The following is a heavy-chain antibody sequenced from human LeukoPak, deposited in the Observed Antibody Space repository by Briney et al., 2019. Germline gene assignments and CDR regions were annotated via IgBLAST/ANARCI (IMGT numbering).Heavy chain of an antibody. D-gene: IGHD3-22*01. CDR2: INWNGGST. J-gene: IGHJ3*02. CDR1: GSTFDEYG. Sequence: GGSLRLSCAASGSTFDEYGMSWVRQVPGKGLEWVSGINWNGGSTGYANSVKGRFTISRDNAKNSLYLQMNSLRAEDTAVYYCARDDSNAFDIWGQGTMVTVSS. V-gene: IGHV3-20*04. CDR3: ARDDSNAFDI.